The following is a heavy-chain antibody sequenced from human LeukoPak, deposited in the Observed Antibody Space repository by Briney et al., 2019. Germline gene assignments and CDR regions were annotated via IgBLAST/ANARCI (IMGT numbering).Heavy chain of an antibody. J-gene: IGHJ1*01. V-gene: IGHV1-2*02. D-gene: IGHD2-21*02. CDR1: GYTFTGYY. CDR2: INPYSGDT. Sequence: ASVKVSCKASGYTFTGYYMHWVRQAPGQGLEWMGWINPYSGDTNYAQKFQGRVTMTRDTSISTAYMELSRLRSDDTAVYYCARGSCGGDCYSYFHHWGQGTLVTVSS. CDR3: ARGSCGGDCYSYFHH.